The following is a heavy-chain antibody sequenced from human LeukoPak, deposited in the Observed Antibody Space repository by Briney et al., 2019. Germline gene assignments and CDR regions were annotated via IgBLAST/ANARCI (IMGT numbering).Heavy chain of an antibody. V-gene: IGHV3-23*01. D-gene: IGHD3-16*01. Sequence: GGSLRLSCAASGFTFSSYAMTWVRQAPGKGLEWVSAITGSGDSAYYSDSVKGRFTISRDQSKSTVYLQMNSLRADDTAVYYCAKRGGMYPAYYFDYWGQGTLVTVSS. CDR2: ITGSGDSA. CDR3: AKRGGMYPAYYFDY. CDR1: GFTFSSYA. J-gene: IGHJ4*02.